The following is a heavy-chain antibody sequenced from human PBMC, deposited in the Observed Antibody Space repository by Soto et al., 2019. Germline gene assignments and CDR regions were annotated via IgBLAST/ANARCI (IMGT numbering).Heavy chain of an antibody. J-gene: IGHJ4*02. V-gene: IGHV4-59*01. CDR3: ARVTYYYGSGSYGNFDY. CDR2: IYYSGST. CDR1: GGSISSYY. Sequence: KASETLSLTCTVSGGSISSYYWSWIRQPPGKGLEWIGYIYYSGSTNYNPSLKSRVTISVDTSKNQFSLKLSSVTAADTAVYYCARVTYYYGSGSYGNFDYWGQGTLVTVSS. D-gene: IGHD3-10*01.